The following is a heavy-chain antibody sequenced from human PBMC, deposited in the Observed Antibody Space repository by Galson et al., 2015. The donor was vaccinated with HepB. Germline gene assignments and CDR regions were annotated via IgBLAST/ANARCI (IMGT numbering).Heavy chain of an antibody. J-gene: IGHJ3*02. V-gene: IGHV3-23*01. CDR3: AGRQGYGDGLDI. CDR2: SEGGGAT. D-gene: IGHD5-12*01. CDR1: GFSFSTYD. Sequence: SLRLSCAASGFSFSTYDMSWVRQAPGKGMEWVSASEGGGATFYTDSVKGRFTISRDNSKNTLNLQMNSLRAEDTALYYCAGRQGYGDGLDIWGQGTMVTVSS.